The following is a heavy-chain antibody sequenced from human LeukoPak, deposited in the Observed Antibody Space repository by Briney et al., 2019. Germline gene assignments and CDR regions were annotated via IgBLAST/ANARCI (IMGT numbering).Heavy chain of an antibody. Sequence: SVKVSCKASGGTFSSYAISWVRQAPGQGLEWMGGIIPIFGTANYAQKFQGRVTITADESTSTAYMELSSLRSEDTAVYYCARGEDLIVGATRGFDYWGQGTLVTVSS. V-gene: IGHV1-69*13. D-gene: IGHD1-26*01. CDR3: ARGEDLIVGATRGFDY. CDR2: IIPIFGTA. J-gene: IGHJ4*02. CDR1: GGTFSSYA.